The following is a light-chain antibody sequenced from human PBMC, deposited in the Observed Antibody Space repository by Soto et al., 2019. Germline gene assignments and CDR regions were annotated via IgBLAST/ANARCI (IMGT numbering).Light chain of an antibody. V-gene: IGLV2-14*01. CDR3: SSYTSSSTRYF. CDR2: EVN. CDR1: SSDVGGFNY. J-gene: IGLJ1*01. Sequence: QSALTQPASVSGSPGQSIAISCTGTSSDVGGFNYVSWYQQHPGKAPKLVIYEVNNRPSGVSDRFSGSKSGNTASLTISGLQAEDEADYYCSSYTSSSTRYFFGTGTKVTVL.